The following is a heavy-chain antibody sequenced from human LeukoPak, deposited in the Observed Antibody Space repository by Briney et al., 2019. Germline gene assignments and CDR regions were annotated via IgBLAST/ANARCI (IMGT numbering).Heavy chain of an antibody. D-gene: IGHD6-25*01. CDR1: GFTFSSYA. V-gene: IGHV3-30*02. J-gene: IGHJ6*03. CDR2: IRYDGSEE. CDR3: ASGTLKHYYIDV. Sequence: GGSLRLSCAASGFTFSSYAMHWVRQAPGKGLEWVAFIRYDGSEEYYVDSVKGRFTISRDNSKNTLYLQMNSLRADDTAVYFCASGTLKHYYIDVWGNGTTVT.